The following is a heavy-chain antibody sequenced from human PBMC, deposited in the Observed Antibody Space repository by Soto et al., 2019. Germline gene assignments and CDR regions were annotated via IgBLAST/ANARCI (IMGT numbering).Heavy chain of an antibody. J-gene: IGHJ2*01. CDR3: ASNKYDSSAYYYWYLGL. Sequence: SVKVSCKASEDTFRNYAISWVRQAPGQGLEWMGGIIPIFGTANYARKFQGRVTITADTSANTVYLELSSLRSEDTAVYYCASNKYDSSAYYYWYLGLWGRGTLVTVYS. D-gene: IGHD3-22*01. CDR2: IIPIFGTA. V-gene: IGHV1-69*06. CDR1: EDTFRNYA.